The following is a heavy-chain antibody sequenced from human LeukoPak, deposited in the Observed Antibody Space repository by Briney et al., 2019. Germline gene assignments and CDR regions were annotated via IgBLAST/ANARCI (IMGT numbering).Heavy chain of an antibody. CDR1: GYTFTGYY. Sequence: ASVKVSCKASGYTFTGYYMHWVRQAPGQGLEWMGWINPNSGGTNYAQKFQGRVTMTRDTSISTAYMELSRLRSDDTAVYYCATLWLGEFLDFDYWGQGTLVTVSS. V-gene: IGHV1-2*02. J-gene: IGHJ4*02. CDR2: INPNSGGT. CDR3: ATLWLGEFLDFDY. D-gene: IGHD3-10*01.